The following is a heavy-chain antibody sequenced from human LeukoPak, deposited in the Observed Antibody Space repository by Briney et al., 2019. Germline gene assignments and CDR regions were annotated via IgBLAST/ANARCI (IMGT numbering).Heavy chain of an antibody. V-gene: IGHV1-2*02. CDR3: ARESITIHRVEDY. J-gene: IGHJ4*02. D-gene: IGHD3-10*01. CDR1: GYTFTGYY. Sequence: AASVTVSCKASGYTFTGYYMHWVRQAPGQGLEWMGWINPNSGGTNYAQKFQGRVTMTRDTSISTAYMELSRLRSDDTAVYYCARESITIHRVEDYWGQGTLVTVSS. CDR2: INPNSGGT.